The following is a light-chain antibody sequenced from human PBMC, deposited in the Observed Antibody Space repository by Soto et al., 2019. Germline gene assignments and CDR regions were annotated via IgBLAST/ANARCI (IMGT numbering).Light chain of an antibody. CDR1: QSVSSY. J-gene: IGKJ1*01. V-gene: IGKV3-20*01. CDR2: DAS. Sequence: EIVLTQNPATLSLSPGERATLSCRASQSVSSYLAWYQQKPGQAPRLLIYDASNRATGIPARVSGSGAGTDCTLTSSRLEPEDFAVYDCQQYGSSPWTFGQGTKVEIK. CDR3: QQYGSSPWT.